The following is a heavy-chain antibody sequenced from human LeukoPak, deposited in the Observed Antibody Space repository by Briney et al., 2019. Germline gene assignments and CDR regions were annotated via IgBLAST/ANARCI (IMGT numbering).Heavy chain of an antibody. CDR1: GFTFSSYA. Sequence: GGSLRLSCAASGFTFSSYAMHWVRQAPGKGLEWVAVISYDGSNKYYADSVKGRFTISRDTSKNTLYLQMNSLRAEDTAVYYCARDWTGTTDMDDYWGQGTLVTVSS. CDR2: ISYDGSNK. V-gene: IGHV3-30-3*01. CDR3: ARDWTGTTDMDDY. J-gene: IGHJ4*02. D-gene: IGHD1-7*01.